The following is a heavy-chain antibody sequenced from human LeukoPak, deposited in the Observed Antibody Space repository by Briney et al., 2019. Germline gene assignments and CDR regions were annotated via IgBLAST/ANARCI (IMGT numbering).Heavy chain of an antibody. CDR2: VSWNSGSI. V-gene: IGHV3-9*01. CDR3: AKGHTMIVVVTHFDY. D-gene: IGHD3-22*01. J-gene: IGHJ4*02. Sequence: GGSLRLSCAASGFTFDDYAMHWVRQAPGKGLEWVSGVSWNSGSIGYADSVKGRFTISRDNAKNSLYLQMNSLRAEDTALYYCAKGHTMIVVVTHFDYWGQGTLVTVSS. CDR1: GFTFDDYA.